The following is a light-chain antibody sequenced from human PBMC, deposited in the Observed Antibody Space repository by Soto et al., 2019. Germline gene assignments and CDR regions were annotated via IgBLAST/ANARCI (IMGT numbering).Light chain of an antibody. J-gene: IGKJ2*01. CDR2: DAS. Sequence: EIVLTQSPAPLSLSPGERATLSCRASQSVSSYLAWYQQKPGQAPRLLIYDASNRATGIPARFSGGGSGTDFTLTISSREPEDFAVYYCQQRFNWPRFTFGQGTKLEIK. CDR3: QQRFNWPRFT. CDR1: QSVSSY. V-gene: IGKV3-11*01.